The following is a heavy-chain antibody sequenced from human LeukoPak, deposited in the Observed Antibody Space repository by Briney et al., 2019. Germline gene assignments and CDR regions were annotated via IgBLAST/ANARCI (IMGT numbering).Heavy chain of an antibody. D-gene: IGHD2-2*01. J-gene: IGHJ4*02. V-gene: IGHV3-20*04. Sequence: GGSLRLSCTASGFAFAQHGMSWVRQVPGKGLEWVSGINWSGGSTGYADPLRGRFAISRDNAKNSLYLQMDSLRAEDTALYYCARAPITSPFYFDYWGQGTLVTVSS. CDR2: INWSGGST. CDR1: GFAFAQHG. CDR3: ARAPITSPFYFDY.